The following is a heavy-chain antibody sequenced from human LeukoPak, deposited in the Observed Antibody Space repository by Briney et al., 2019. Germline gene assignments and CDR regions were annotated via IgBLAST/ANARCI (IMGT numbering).Heavy chain of an antibody. J-gene: IGHJ6*03. V-gene: IGHV1-2*02. CDR1: GYTFTVYY. Sequence: ASVKVSCKASGYTFTVYYMHWVRQAPGQGLEWMGWINPNSGGTNYAQKFQGRVTMTRDTSISTAYMELSRLRSDDTAVYYCATTGQYYDFWSGPTVDYYYMDVWGKGTTVTVSS. D-gene: IGHD3-3*01. CDR3: ATTGQYYDFWSGPTVDYYYMDV. CDR2: INPNSGGT.